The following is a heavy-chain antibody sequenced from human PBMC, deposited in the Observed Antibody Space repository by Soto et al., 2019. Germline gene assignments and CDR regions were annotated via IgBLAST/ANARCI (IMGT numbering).Heavy chain of an antibody. J-gene: IGHJ4*02. CDR1: GFTFGSYS. CDR3: ARESEDLTSNFDY. Sequence: GGSLSLSYAASGFTFGSYSMNWVLQATGKGLEWVSSISSTTNYIYYGDSMKGRFTISRDNAKNSLYLEMNSLRAEDTAVYYCARESEDLTSNFDYWGQGTLVTVSS. V-gene: IGHV3-21*06. CDR2: ISSTTNYI.